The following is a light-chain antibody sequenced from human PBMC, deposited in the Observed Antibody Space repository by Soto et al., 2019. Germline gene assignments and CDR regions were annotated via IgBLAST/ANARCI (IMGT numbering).Light chain of an antibody. CDR3: QSYDSSLSGYV. Sequence: QSVLTQPPSGSEAPGLRATSSSTGSSSNIGAGYEAHWYQQVPATAPKLLIYENNNRPSGVPDRFSGSKSGTSASLAITGLQAEDEAEYYCQSYDSSLSGYVFGTGTKLTVL. CDR2: ENN. V-gene: IGLV1-40*01. CDR1: SSNIGAGYE. J-gene: IGLJ1*01.